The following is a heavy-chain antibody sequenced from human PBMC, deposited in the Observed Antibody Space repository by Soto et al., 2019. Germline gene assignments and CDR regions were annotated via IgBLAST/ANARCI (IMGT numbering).Heavy chain of an antibody. Sequence: QVQLQESGPGLVKPSETLSLTCTVSGGSISTYYWSWIRQPPGKGLEWIGYIHYSGSTSYNPTLNSRVTISVDTSKNQFSLKLSSVTAADTAVYYCAREYSSFEYWGQGILVSVSS. D-gene: IGHD6-19*01. J-gene: IGHJ4*02. CDR1: GGSISTYY. CDR3: AREYSSFEY. V-gene: IGHV4-59*01. CDR2: IHYSGST.